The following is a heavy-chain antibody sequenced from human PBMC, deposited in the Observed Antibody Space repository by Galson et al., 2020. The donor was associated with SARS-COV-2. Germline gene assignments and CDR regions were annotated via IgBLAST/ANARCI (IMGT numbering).Heavy chain of an antibody. V-gene: IGHV3-74*01. Sequence: GGSLRLSCAASGFTFSSHWMQWVRQGPGKGLEWISRISGDASETYYADSVKGRFTASRDNAKNTLYLQMNSLRPEDTAVYYCAKVFDYKGYGSNDYWGQGTLVTVSS. D-gene: IGHD3-10*01. J-gene: IGHJ4*02. CDR3: AKVFDYKGYGSNDY. CDR2: ISGDASET. CDR1: GFTFSSHW.